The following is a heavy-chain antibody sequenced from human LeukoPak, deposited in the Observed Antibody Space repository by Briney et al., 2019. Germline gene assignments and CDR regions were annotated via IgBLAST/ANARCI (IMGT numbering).Heavy chain of an antibody. D-gene: IGHD6-6*01. V-gene: IGHV3-21*04. CDR2: ISGGSRSI. J-gene: IGHJ6*03. Sequence: GGSLRLSWAASNFIFGNYTMNWVRQAPGKGLEWVSSISGGSRSIYYADSLKGRFTTSRDNVKNSPFLQMNSLRAEDTGVYFCVRERSVKARQEGGHRYYYFMDVWGNGTTVTVSS. CDR3: VRERSVKARQEGGHRYYYFMDV. CDR1: NFIFGNYT.